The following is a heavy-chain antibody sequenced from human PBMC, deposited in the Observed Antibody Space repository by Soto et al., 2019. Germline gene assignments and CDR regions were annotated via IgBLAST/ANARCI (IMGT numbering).Heavy chain of an antibody. D-gene: IGHD1-1*01. CDR3: AKNNQNESENLAFDI. J-gene: IGHJ3*02. CDR2: IYYSGST. Sequence: SETLSLTCTFPGGSISSGGYYLSWIRQHPGKGLEWIGYIYYSGSTYYNPSLKSRVTISVDTSKNQFSLKLSSVTAADTAVYYCAKNNQNESENLAFDIWGQGTMVTVSS. V-gene: IGHV4-31*03. CDR1: GGSISSGGYY.